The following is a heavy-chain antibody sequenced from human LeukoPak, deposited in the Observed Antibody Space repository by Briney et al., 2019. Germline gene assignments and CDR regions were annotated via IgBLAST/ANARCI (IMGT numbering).Heavy chain of an antibody. Sequence: GASLRLSCAASGFTFSNYAMSLVRQAPGKGLEWVSAITGSGSGIYYADSMKSRFTISRDNSKNTLYLQINSLRAEDTAVYYCAKWGDYDVLTGYYVSDYWGQGTLVTVSS. V-gene: IGHV3-23*01. CDR3: AKWGDYDVLTGYYVSDY. D-gene: IGHD3-9*01. J-gene: IGHJ4*02. CDR1: GFTFSNYA. CDR2: ITGSGSGI.